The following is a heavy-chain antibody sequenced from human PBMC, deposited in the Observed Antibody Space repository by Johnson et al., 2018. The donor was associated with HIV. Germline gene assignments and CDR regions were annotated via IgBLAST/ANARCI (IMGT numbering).Heavy chain of an antibody. V-gene: IGHV3-23*04. J-gene: IGHJ3*02. CDR1: GFTFSSYA. Sequence: VQLVESGGDLVQPGGSLRLSCAASGFTFSSYAMSWVRQAPGKGLEWVSAISGSGGSTYYADSVKGRFTISRENAKNSLYLQMNSLRAGDTAVYYCARDRSKGGAFDIWGQGTMVTVSS. CDR2: ISGSGGST. D-gene: IGHD2/OR15-2a*01. CDR3: ARDRSKGGAFDI.